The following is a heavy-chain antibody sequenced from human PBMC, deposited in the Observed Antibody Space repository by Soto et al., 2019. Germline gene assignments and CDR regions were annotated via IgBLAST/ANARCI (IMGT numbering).Heavy chain of an antibody. J-gene: IGHJ6*03. D-gene: IGHD2-2*01. CDR2: INAGNGNT. CDR1: GYTFTSYA. CDR3: ARDLSRRSLVHDYYYSMGV. V-gene: IGHV1-3*01. Sequence: GASVKVSCKASGYTFTSYAMHWVRQNPGQSLEWMGWINAGNGNTKYSQKFQGRVTITRDTSASTAYMELSSLRTEDTAVYYCARDLSRRSLVHDYYYSMGVWGKGTTVTVSS.